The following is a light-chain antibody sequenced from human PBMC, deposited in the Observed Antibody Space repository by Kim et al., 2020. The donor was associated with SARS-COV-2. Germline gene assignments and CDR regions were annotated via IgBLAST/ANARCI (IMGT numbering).Light chain of an antibody. CDR1: NSNIGAGND. J-gene: IGLJ2*01. CDR2: RNS. Sequence: QTVTISCTGTNSNIGAGNDVHWHQQLPGTAPKLVIFRNSDRPSGVPDRFSGSKSGASASLVITGLQAADEGDFYCQSYDDSLNGVIFGGGTKLTVL. V-gene: IGLV1-40*03. CDR3: QSYDDSLNGVI.